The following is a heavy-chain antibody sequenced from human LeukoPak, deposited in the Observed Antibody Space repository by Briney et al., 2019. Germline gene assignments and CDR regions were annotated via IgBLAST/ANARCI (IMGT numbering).Heavy chain of an antibody. CDR2: ISWNSGSI. CDR3: AKDIGGEQWLGYFDY. CDR1: GFTFDDYA. J-gene: IGHJ4*02. V-gene: IGHV3-9*01. Sequence: PGGSLRLSCAASGFTFDDYAMHWVRQAPGKGLEWVSGISWNSGSIGYADSVKGRFTISRDNAKNSLYLQMNSLRAEDTALYYCAKDIGGEQWLGYFDYWGQGTLVTVSS. D-gene: IGHD6-19*01.